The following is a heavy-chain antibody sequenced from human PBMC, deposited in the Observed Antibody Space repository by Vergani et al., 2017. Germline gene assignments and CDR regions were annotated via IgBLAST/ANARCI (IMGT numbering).Heavy chain of an antibody. V-gene: IGHV3-23*01. CDR3: ARDRSIAAAGPHYYGMDV. CDR1: GFTFSSYA. CDR2: ISGSGGST. J-gene: IGHJ6*02. D-gene: IGHD6-13*01. Sequence: EVQLLESGGGLVQPGGSLRLSCAASGFTFSSYAMSWVRQAPGKGLEWVSAISGSGGSTYYADSVKGRFTISRDNSKNTLYLQMNSLRAEDTAVYYCARDRSIAAAGPHYYGMDVWGQGTTVTVSS.